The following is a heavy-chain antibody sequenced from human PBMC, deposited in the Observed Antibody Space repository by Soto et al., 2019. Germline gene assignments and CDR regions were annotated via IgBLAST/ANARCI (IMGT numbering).Heavy chain of an antibody. J-gene: IGHJ4*02. CDR3: ARDLNDYGEGY. CDR1: GFTFSSYA. CDR2: ISYDGSNK. Sequence: QVQLVESGGGVVQPVRSLRLSCAASGFTFSSYAMHWVRQAPGKGLEWVAVISYDGSNKYYADSVKGRFTISRDNSKNTLYLQMNSLRAEDTAVYYCARDLNDYGEGYWGQGTLVTVSS. V-gene: IGHV3-30-3*01. D-gene: IGHD4-17*01.